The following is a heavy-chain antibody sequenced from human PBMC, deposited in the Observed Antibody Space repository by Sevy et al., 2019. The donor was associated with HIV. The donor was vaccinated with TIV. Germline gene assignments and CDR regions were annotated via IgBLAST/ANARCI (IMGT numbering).Heavy chain of an antibody. V-gene: IGHV3-33*08. D-gene: IGHD6-19*01. Sequence: GGSLRLSCGASGFTFSSHGMHWVRQAPGKGLEWVGTIWYDGSNKFYADTVKDRFIISRDSSKSTLFLQMSGLRVEDTAVSFCARDTDPAGRLGRFDYWGQGTLVTVSS. J-gene: IGHJ4*02. CDR1: GFTFSSHG. CDR3: ARDTDPAGRLGRFDY. CDR2: IWYDGSNK.